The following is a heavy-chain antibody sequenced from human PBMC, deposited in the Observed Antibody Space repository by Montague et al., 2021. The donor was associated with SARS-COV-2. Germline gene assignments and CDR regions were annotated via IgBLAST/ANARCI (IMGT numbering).Heavy chain of an antibody. J-gene: IGHJ4*02. CDR3: ARHDYGGH. D-gene: IGHD4-23*01. V-gene: IGHV3-53*01. CDR2: IHDDGTT. Sequence: SLSLSCAASGFSFSSDYMSWVRQAPGKGLEWVSVIHDDGTTHYADSVKGRFTISRDNSKNTLFLQMNSLRAEDTALYYCARHDYGGHWGQGALVTVSS. CDR1: GFSFSSDY.